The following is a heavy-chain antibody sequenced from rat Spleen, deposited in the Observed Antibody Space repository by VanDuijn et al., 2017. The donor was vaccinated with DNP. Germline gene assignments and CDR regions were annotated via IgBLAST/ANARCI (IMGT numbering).Heavy chain of an antibody. CDR1: GFTFNNYW. CDR2: ISYDGSST. V-gene: IGHV5-29*01. J-gene: IGHJ3*01. Sequence: EVQLVESGGGLVQPGRSLKLSCVASGFTFNNYWMNWVRQAPGRGLEWVATISYDGSSTYYRDSVKGRFTISRDNAKSTLYLQMDSLRSEDTATYYCARGPPFAYWGQGTLVTVSS. CDR3: ARGPPFAY.